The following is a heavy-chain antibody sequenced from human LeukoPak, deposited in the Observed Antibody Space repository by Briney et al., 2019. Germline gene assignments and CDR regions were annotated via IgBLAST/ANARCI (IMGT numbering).Heavy chain of an antibody. Sequence: GGSLRLSCAASGFTFSSYWMSWVRQAPGKGLEWVAKIKQDGSEKYYVDSVKGRFTISRDNAKNSLYLQMNSLGAEDTAVYYCARRGTSSSWAHFDYWGQGTLVTVSA. CDR2: IKQDGSEK. D-gene: IGHD6-13*01. V-gene: IGHV3-7*05. CDR1: GFTFSSYW. J-gene: IGHJ4*02. CDR3: ARRGTSSSWAHFDY.